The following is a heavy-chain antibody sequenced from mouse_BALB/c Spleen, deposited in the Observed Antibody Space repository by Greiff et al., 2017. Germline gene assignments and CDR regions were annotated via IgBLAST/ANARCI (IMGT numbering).Heavy chain of an antibody. D-gene: IGHD2-1*01. CDR2: ISYSGST. CDR3: ARSGYGKAMDY. J-gene: IGHJ4*01. V-gene: IGHV3-2*02. Sequence: EVKLLESGPGLVKPSQSLSLTCTVTGYSITSDYAWNWIRQFPGKKLEWMGYISYSGSTSYKPSLKSRISITRDTSKNQFFLQLNSVTTEDTATYYCARSGYGKAMDYWGQGTSVTVSS. CDR1: GYSITSDYA.